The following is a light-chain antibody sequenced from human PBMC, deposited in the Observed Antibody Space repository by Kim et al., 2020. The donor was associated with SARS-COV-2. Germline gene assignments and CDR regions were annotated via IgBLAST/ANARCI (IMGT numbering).Light chain of an antibody. CDR1: SSDGVGYND. CDR3: SSCTISSTYV. Sequence: GHTNLISCTGTSSDGVGYNDVSWYQQHPGKAPTLMIYDVSKRPSGVSNRFSGSKSGNTASLTISGLQAEDEADYYCSSCTISSTYVFGTGTKVTVL. J-gene: IGLJ1*01. CDR2: DVS. V-gene: IGLV2-14*04.